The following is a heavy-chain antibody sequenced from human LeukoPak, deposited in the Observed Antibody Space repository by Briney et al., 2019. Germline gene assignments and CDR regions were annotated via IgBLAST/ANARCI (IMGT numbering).Heavy chain of an antibody. CDR3: TSWGDTTAEYFQR. D-gene: IGHD2-21*02. CDR2: INPDGRDT. V-gene: IGHV3-7*01. J-gene: IGHJ1*01. CDR1: GFTFNRCW. Sequence: GGSLRLSCVVSGFTFNRCWMNWVRQAPGKGLEWVAHINPDGRDTYYVGSGKGRFPISRDNAQNSMYLQMNSLRVEDTAVYYCTSWGDTTAEYFQRWGRGTLVTVSS.